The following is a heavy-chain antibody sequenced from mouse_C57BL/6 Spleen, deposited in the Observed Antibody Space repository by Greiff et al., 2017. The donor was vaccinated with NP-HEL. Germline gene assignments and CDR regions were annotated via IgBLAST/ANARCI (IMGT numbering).Heavy chain of an antibody. CDR2: IWSGGST. J-gene: IGHJ2*01. D-gene: IGHD1-1*01. CDR3: ARNYPYGSSFDY. Sequence: QVQLKESGPGLVQPSQSLSITCTVSGFSLTSYGVHWVRQSPGKGLEWLGVIWSGGSTDDNAAFISRLSISKDNSKSQVFCKMNSLQADDTAIYYCARNYPYGSSFDYWGQGTTLTVSS. V-gene: IGHV2-2*01. CDR1: GFSLTSYG.